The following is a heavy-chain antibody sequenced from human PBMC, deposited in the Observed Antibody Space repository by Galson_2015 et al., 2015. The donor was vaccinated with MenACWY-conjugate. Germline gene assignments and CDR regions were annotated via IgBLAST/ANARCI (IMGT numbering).Heavy chain of an antibody. J-gene: IGHJ4*02. Sequence: SLRLSCAASGFDFRNYGMHWVRQAPGKGLEWVATTWDDGSNKYYADSVKGRFTISRDNSKNTLYLQMNSLSADDTAVYYCTRRYSNRWYSADWGQGTLVTVSS. CDR2: TWDDGSNK. D-gene: IGHD6-19*01. CDR1: GFDFRNYG. CDR3: TRRYSNRWYSAD. V-gene: IGHV3-33*01.